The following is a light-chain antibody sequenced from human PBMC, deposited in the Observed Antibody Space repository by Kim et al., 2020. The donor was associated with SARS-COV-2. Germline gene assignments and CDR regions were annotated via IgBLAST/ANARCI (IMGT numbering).Light chain of an antibody. CDR1: SGSIASHY. V-gene: IGLV6-57*04. CDR2: EDN. Sequence: NFMLTQPHSVSESPEKTVTISCTRSSGSIASHYVQWYQQRPGSAPTTVIYEDNQRPSGVPDQFSGSIDSSSNSAALTISGLKTEDEADYYCQSYDTTNRVFGEGTKLTVL. J-gene: IGLJ3*02. CDR3: QSYDTTNRV.